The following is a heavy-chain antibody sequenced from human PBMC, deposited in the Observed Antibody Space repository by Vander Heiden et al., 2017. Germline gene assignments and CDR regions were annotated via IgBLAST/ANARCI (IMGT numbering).Heavy chain of an antibody. V-gene: IGHV1-24*01. CDR3: ATDYAMIVVAKTENWFDP. CDR1: GYTLTELS. D-gene: IGHD3-22*01. J-gene: IGHJ5*02. CDR2: FYPEDGET. Sequence: QVQLVQSGAEVKKPGASVKVSCKVSGYTLTELSMHWVRQAPGKGVELMGGFYPEDGETIYAQKFQGRVTMTEDTSTDTAYMELSSLRSEDTAVYYCATDYAMIVVAKTENWFDPWGQGTLVTVSS.